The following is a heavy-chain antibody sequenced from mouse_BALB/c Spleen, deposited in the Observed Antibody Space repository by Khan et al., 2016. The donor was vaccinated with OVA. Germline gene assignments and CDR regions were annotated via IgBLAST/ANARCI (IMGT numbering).Heavy chain of an antibody. J-gene: IGHJ3*01. Sequence: QIQLVQSGAELARPGASVKLSCKASGYTFTDYYINWVKQRTGQGLEWIGEISPGSGDTYYNERFKGKATLTADKSSSTAYMQSSSLTSEASAVDFWARSNYCGDALAYWGQGTVVTVSA. CDR2: ISPGSGDT. D-gene: IGHD1-2*01. CDR1: GYTFTDYY. CDR3: ARSNYCGDALAY. V-gene: IGHV1-77*01.